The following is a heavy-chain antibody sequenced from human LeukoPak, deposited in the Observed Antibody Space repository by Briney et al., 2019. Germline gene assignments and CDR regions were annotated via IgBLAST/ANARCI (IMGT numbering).Heavy chain of an antibody. Sequence: ASVKVSCKASGGTFSSYAISWVRQAPGQGLEWMGGIIPIFGTANYAQKFQGRVTITADESTSTAYMELSSLRSEDTAVYYCAPNYYGSGSPVLWGQGTLVTVSS. CDR3: APNYYGSGSPVL. J-gene: IGHJ4*02. CDR1: GGTFSSYA. CDR2: IIPIFGTA. D-gene: IGHD3-10*01. V-gene: IGHV1-69*13.